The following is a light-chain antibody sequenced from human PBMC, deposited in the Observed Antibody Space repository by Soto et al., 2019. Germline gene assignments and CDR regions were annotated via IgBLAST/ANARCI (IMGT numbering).Light chain of an antibody. J-gene: IGKJ4*01. CDR3: QQYGSSLLT. CDR1: QSVSSSY. V-gene: IGKV3-20*01. CDR2: GAS. Sequence: EIVLTQSPGTLSLSPGERATLSCRASQSVSSSYLAWYQQKPGQAPRLLIYGASSRATGIPDRFSGSGSGTDFTITISRLETEDFAVYYCQQYGSSLLTFGGGTKVELK.